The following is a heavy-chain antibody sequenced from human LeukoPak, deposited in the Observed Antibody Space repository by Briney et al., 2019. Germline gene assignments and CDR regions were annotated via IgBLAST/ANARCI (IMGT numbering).Heavy chain of an antibody. V-gene: IGHV2-5*02. CDR1: GFSLSTGGMG. J-gene: IGHJ5*01. CDR2: IFWDDNE. CDR3: SHRHNLGVTGPVVTFDS. D-gene: IGHD2-21*02. Sequence: NGSGPTLVNPTQTLTLTCTFSGFSLSTGGMGVGWIRQPPGKALEWLAFIFWDDNEHYSPSPKNRLTITKDTSKNQVILTMTNMDPVDTATYYCSHRHNLGVTGPVVTFDSWGQGTLVTVSS.